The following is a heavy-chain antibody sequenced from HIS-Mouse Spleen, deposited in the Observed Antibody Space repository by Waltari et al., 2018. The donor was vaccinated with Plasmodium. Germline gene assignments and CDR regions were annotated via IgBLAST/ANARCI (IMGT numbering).Heavy chain of an antibody. CDR2: INPNSGGT. Sequence: QVQLVQSGAEVKKPGASVKVSCEASGYTFTGYYMHWVRQAPGQGLEWMGWINPNSGGTNYAQKFQGRVTMTRDTSISTAYMELSRLRSDDTAVYYCARAPPGIAAAGKYFQHWGQGTLVTVSS. CDR3: ARAPPGIAAAGKYFQH. J-gene: IGHJ1*01. CDR1: GYTFTGYY. D-gene: IGHD6-13*01. V-gene: IGHV1-2*02.